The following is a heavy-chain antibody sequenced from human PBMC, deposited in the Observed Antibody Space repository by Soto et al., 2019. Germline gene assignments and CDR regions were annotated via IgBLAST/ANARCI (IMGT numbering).Heavy chain of an antibody. CDR3: AREDDSSGYYPYDAFDI. D-gene: IGHD3-22*01. CDR1: GGSISRYY. Sequence: SETLSLTCTVSGGSISRYYWSWIRQPPGKGLEWIGYIYYSGSTNYNPSLKSRVTISVDTSKNQFSLKLSSVTAADTAVYYCAREDDSSGYYPYDAFDIWGQGTMVTVSS. J-gene: IGHJ3*02. CDR2: IYYSGST. V-gene: IGHV4-59*01.